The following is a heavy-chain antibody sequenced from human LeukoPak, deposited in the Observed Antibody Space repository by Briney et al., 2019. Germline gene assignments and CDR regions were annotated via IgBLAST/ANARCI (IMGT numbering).Heavy chain of an antibody. CDR2: ISHSGST. CDR1: GGSFSGYY. Sequence: PSETLSLTCAVYGGSFSGYYWSWIRQPPGKGLEWIGEISHSGSTNYNPSLKSRVTISVDTSKNQFSLKLSSVTAADTVVYYCARGGTGYSSGWYYFDYWGQGTLVTVSS. V-gene: IGHV4-34*01. D-gene: IGHD6-19*01. CDR3: ARGGTGYSSGWYYFDY. J-gene: IGHJ4*02.